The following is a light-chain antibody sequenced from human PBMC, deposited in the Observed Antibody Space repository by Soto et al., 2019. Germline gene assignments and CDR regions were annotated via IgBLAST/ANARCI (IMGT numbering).Light chain of an antibody. CDR2: AAS. J-gene: IGKJ4*01. Sequence: EIVMTQSPATLSVSPGERGTLSCRASQSVYNNLAWYQQKPGQAPRLLIYAASTRATGLPARFSGSGFGTEFTLTISSLQSEDFAVYYCQQYTAWPLTFGGGTKVEIK. CDR3: QQYTAWPLT. CDR1: QSVYNN. V-gene: IGKV3-15*01.